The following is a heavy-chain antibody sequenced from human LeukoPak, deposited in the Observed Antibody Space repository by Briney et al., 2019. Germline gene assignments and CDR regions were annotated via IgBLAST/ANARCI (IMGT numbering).Heavy chain of an antibody. CDR2: INSDGSST. D-gene: IGHD3-22*01. CDR1: GFTFSNYW. J-gene: IGHJ4*02. V-gene: IGHV3-74*01. Sequence: PGGSLRVSCAASGFTFSNYWMHWVRQTPGKGLVWVSRINSDGSSTSYADSVKGRFSISRDKAKNTLYLQMNSLRAEDTAVYYCARGADRSGYSFYFDYWGQGTLVTVSS. CDR3: ARGADRSGYSFYFDY.